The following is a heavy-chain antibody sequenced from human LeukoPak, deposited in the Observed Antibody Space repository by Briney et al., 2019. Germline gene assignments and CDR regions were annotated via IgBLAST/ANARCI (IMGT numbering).Heavy chain of an antibody. Sequence: PGGSLRLSCAASGFTFSSYSMNWVRQAPGKGLEWVSYISSSSSTIYYADSVKGRFTISRDNSKNTLYLQMNSLRAEDTAVYYCAKSGSGWYEDYFDYWGQGTLVTASS. J-gene: IGHJ4*02. CDR1: GFTFSSYS. D-gene: IGHD6-19*01. CDR3: AKSGSGWYEDYFDY. CDR2: ISSSSSTI. V-gene: IGHV3-48*01.